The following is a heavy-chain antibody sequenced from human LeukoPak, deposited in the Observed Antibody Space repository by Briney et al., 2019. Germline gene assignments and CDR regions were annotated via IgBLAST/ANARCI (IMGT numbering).Heavy chain of an antibody. J-gene: IGHJ4*02. CDR2: ISGSGGST. CDR3: AKGRDSSYVY. CDR1: GFSFSSYS. Sequence: GGSLRLSCAVSGFSFSSYSMSWVRQAPGKGLEWVSGISGSGGSTYYADSVKGRFSISRDNFKNTLYLQMNSLRAEDTAVYYCAKGRDSSYVYWGQGTLVTVSS. V-gene: IGHV3-23*01. D-gene: IGHD3-22*01.